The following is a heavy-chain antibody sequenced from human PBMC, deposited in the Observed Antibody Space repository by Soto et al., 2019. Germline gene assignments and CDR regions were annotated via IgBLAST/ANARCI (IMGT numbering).Heavy chain of an antibody. V-gene: IGHV3-11*03. CDR3: ARSLDYYDSSGYSGY. CDR1: GFTFSDYY. Sequence: GSLRLSCAASGFTFSDYYMSWIRQAPGKGLEWVSYISSSSSYTNYADSVKGRFTISRDNAKNSLYLQMNSLRAEDTAVYYCARSLDYYDSSGYSGYWGQGTLVTVSS. J-gene: IGHJ4*02. CDR2: ISSSSSYT. D-gene: IGHD3-22*01.